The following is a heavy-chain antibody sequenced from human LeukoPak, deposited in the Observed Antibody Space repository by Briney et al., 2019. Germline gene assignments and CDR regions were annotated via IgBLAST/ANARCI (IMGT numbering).Heavy chain of an antibody. CDR2: INWNGGST. D-gene: IGHD7-27*01. Sequence: GGSLRLSCAASGFTFDDYGMSWVRQAPGKGLEWVSGINWNGGSTGYADSVKGRFTISRDNAKNSLYLQMNSLRAEDTAVYYCARVGKQMYYYYYMDVWGKGTTVTVSS. V-gene: IGHV3-20*04. J-gene: IGHJ6*03. CDR1: GFTFDDYG. CDR3: ARVGKQMYYYYYMDV.